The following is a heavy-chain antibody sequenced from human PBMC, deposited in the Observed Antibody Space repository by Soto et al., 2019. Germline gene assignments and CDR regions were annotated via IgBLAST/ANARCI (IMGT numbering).Heavy chain of an antibody. D-gene: IGHD3-10*01. CDR1: GGSISSYY. V-gene: IGHV4-59*01. Sequence: PSETLSLTCTVSGGSISSYYWSWIRQPPGKGLEWIGYIYYSGSTNYNPSLKSRVTISVDTSKNQFSLKLSSVTAADTAVYYCARDSGQVNGAEDAFDTWCQGTMVTVS. CDR3: ARDSGQVNGAEDAFDT. CDR2: IYYSGST. J-gene: IGHJ3*02.